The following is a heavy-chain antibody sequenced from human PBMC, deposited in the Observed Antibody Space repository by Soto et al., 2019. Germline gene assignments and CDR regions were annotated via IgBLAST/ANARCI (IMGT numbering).Heavy chain of an antibody. CDR1: GYTFTSYG. Sequence: QVQLVQSGAEVKKPGASVKVSCKASGYTFTSYGISWVRQAPGQGLEWMGWISAYNGNTNYAQRLQGRVTMTTDTSTSTLYMELRSLRSDDTAVYYCARDVRGHYYYSGMDVWGQGTTVTVSS. V-gene: IGHV1-18*01. D-gene: IGHD5-12*01. CDR3: ARDVRGHYYYSGMDV. CDR2: ISAYNGNT. J-gene: IGHJ6*02.